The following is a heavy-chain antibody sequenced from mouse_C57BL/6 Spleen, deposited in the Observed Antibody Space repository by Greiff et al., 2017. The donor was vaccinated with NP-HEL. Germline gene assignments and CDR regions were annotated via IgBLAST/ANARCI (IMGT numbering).Heavy chain of an antibody. J-gene: IGHJ3*01. V-gene: IGHV5-4*01. CDR3: AREGFAY. Sequence: EVQLVESGGGLVKPGGSLKLSCAASGFTFSSYAMSWVRQTPEKRLEWVATISDGGSYTNYPDNVKGRFTISRDNAKTNLYLQMSHLKSEDTAMYYCAREGFAYWGQGTLVTVSA. CDR1: GFTFSSYA. CDR2: ISDGGSYT.